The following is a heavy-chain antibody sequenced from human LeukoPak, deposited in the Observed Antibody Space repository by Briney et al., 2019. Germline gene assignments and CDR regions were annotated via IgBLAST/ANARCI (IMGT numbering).Heavy chain of an antibody. Sequence: PSETLSLTCTVSGGSISSSSYYWGWIRQPPGKGLEWIGSIYYSGSTYYNPSLKSRVTISVDTSKNQFSLELSSVTAADTAVYYCARTEYSSGWYVNYWGQGTLVTVSS. J-gene: IGHJ4*02. V-gene: IGHV4-39*01. CDR1: GGSISSSSYY. CDR3: ARTEYSSGWYVNY. D-gene: IGHD6-19*01. CDR2: IYYSGST.